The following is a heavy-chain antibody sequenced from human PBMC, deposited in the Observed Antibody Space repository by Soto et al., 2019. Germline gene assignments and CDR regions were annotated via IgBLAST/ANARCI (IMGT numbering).Heavy chain of an antibody. V-gene: IGHV4-59*01. CDR2: IYYSGST. J-gene: IGHJ4*02. CDR3: AREAYYYDSSGYYSNPIIDY. Sequence: XVTLSLTCTVSGGSISSYYWSWIRQPPGKGLEWIGYIYYSGSTNYNPSLKSRVTISVATSKNQFSLKLSSVTAADTAVYYCAREAYYYDSSGYYSNPIIDYWGQGTLVIVSS. D-gene: IGHD3-22*01. CDR1: GGSISSYY.